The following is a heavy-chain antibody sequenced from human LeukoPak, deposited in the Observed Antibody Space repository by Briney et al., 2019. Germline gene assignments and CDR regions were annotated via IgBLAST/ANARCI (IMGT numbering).Heavy chain of an antibody. CDR3: LTVVETTIAAFDI. CDR2: IDANAKTT. D-gene: IGHD1-26*01. CDR1: GFTFSNYW. V-gene: IGHV3-74*01. Sequence: GGSLRLSCAASGFTFSNYWLHWVRRAPGKGLVWVSRIDANAKTTSYADSVKGRFTISTDNAKKTLYLQMNSLRVEDTAVYYCLTVVETTIAAFDIWGQGTMVTVSS. J-gene: IGHJ3*02.